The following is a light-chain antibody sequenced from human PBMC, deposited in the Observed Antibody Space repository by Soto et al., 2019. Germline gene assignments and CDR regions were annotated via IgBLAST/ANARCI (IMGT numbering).Light chain of an antibody. CDR1: QSVSSY. J-gene: IGKJ4*01. Sequence: EIVLTQSPATLSLSPGERATLSCRASQSVSSYLAWYQQKPGQAPRLLIYDASNRATGIPARFSGSGSETDFTLTISSLAPEDFAVYYCQQRSNWPPSFGGGTKVEVK. CDR3: QQRSNWPPS. CDR2: DAS. V-gene: IGKV3-11*01.